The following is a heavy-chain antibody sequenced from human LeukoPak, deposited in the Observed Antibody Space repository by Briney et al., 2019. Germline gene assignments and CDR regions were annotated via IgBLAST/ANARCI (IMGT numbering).Heavy chain of an antibody. J-gene: IGHJ4*02. Sequence: PSETLSLTCTVSGGSISSSSYYWGWIRQPPGKGLEWIGSIYYSGGTYYNPSLKSRVTISVDTSKNQFSLKLSSVTAADTAVYYCARDKGYSYGYGFDYWGQGTLVTVSS. D-gene: IGHD5-18*01. V-gene: IGHV4-39*07. CDR3: ARDKGYSYGYGFDY. CDR2: IYYSGGT. CDR1: GGSISSSSYY.